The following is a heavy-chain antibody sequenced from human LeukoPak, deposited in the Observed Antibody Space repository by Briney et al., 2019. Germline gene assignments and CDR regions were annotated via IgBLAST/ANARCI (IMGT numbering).Heavy chain of an antibody. D-gene: IGHD3-10*01. Sequence: SETLSLTCTVSGGSISSYYRSWIRQPAGKGLEWIGRIYTSGSTNYNPSLKSRVTMSVDTSKNQFSLKLSSVTAADTAVYYCARQNYGSGSSDFDYWGQGTLVTVSS. CDR2: IYTSGST. CDR1: GGSISSYY. J-gene: IGHJ4*02. CDR3: ARQNYGSGSSDFDY. V-gene: IGHV4-4*07.